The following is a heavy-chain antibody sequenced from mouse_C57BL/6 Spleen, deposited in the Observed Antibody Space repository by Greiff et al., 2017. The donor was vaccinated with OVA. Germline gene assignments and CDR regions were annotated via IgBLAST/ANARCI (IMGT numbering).Heavy chain of an antibody. CDR3: ARWDGYPYWYFDV. J-gene: IGHJ1*03. D-gene: IGHD2-3*01. CDR1: GFTFTDYY. V-gene: IGHV7-3*01. CDR2: IRNKANGYTT. Sequence: EVMLVESGGGLVQPGGSLSLSCAASGFTFTDYYMSWVRQPPGKALEWLGFIRNKANGYTTEYSASVKGRFTISRDNSQSILYLQMNALRAEDSATYYCARWDGYPYWYFDVWGTGTTVTVSS.